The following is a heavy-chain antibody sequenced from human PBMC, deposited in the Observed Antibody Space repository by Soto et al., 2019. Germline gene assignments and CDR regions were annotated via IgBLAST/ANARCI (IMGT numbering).Heavy chain of an antibody. CDR1: GGTFSSYA. J-gene: IGHJ6*02. D-gene: IGHD2-2*01. CDR2: VIPISGTA. CDR3: ARSQGSSTSLEIYYYYYYGMDV. V-gene: IGHV1-69*01. Sequence: QVQLVQSGAEVKKPGSSVNVSCKASGGTFSSYAISWVRQAPGQGLEWMGGVIPISGTANYAQKCQGRVTITADESTSPAYMELSSLRSEDTAVYYCARSQGSSTSLEIYYYYYYGMDVWGQWTTVTVSS.